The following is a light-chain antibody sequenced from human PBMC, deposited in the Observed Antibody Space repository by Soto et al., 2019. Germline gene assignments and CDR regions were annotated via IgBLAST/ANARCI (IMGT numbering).Light chain of an antibody. V-gene: IGLV1-40*01. CDR3: QSYDISLRGVV. Sequence: QSVLTQPPSVSGAPGQRVTISCTGSSSNIGAGYDVHWYQQLPGTAPKLLIYGNSNRPSGVPDRFSGSKSGTSASLAITGLQAEDEADYYCQSYDISLRGVVFGGVPTLTVL. CDR2: GNS. J-gene: IGLJ2*01. CDR1: SSNIGAGYD.